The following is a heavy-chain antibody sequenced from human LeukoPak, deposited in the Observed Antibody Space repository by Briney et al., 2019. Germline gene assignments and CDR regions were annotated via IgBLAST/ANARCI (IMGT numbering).Heavy chain of an antibody. J-gene: IGHJ4*02. CDR2: INPNSGGT. V-gene: IGHV1-2*02. D-gene: IGHD2-15*01. Sequence: ASVKVSCKASGYAFTGYYMHWVRQAPGQGLEWMGWINPNSGGTNYAQKFQGRVTVTRDTSISTAYMELSRLTSDDPAVYYCARGGPRLPLDYWGQGTLVTVSS. CDR3: ARGGPRLPLDY. CDR1: GYAFTGYY.